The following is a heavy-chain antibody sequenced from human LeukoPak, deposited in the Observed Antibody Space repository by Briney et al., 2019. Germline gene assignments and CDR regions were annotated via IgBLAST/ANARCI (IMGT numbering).Heavy chain of an antibody. CDR3: ARGRRHGDRYFDY. Sequence: SETLSLTCAVYGGSFSGYYWSWIRQPPGKGLEWIGEINHSGSTNYNPSLKSRATISVDTSKNQFSLKLSSVTAADTAVYYCARGRRHGDRYFDYWGQGTLVTVSS. CDR1: GGSFSGYY. V-gene: IGHV4-34*01. CDR2: INHSGST. D-gene: IGHD4-17*01. J-gene: IGHJ4*02.